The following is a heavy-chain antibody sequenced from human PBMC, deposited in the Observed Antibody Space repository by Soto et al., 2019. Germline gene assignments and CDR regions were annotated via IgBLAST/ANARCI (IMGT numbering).Heavy chain of an antibody. J-gene: IGHJ4*02. CDR2: IVVGSGNT. CDR1: GFTFTSSA. D-gene: IGHD4-17*01. Sequence: ASVKVSCKASGFTFTSSAVQWVRQARGQRLEWIGWIVVGSGNTNYAQKLQGRVTMTTDTSTSTAYMELRSLRSDDTAVYYCARGPDYGDYGGYFDYWGQGTLVTVSS. V-gene: IGHV1-58*01. CDR3: ARGPDYGDYGGYFDY.